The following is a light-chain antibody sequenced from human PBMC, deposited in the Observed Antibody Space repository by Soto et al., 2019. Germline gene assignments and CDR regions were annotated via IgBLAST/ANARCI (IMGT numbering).Light chain of an antibody. CDR3: QHHVKSLIT. CDR1: QSVSSTS. J-gene: IGKJ5*01. Sequence: VLTQSPGPLSLSPGERVTISCLASQSVSSTSLAWYQQKPGQTPRLLINGASSRATGTPDRISGGGSETHFYLAIRRQVREDVAVFYRQHHVKSLITFGQGTRLEMK. CDR2: GAS. V-gene: IGKV3-20*01.